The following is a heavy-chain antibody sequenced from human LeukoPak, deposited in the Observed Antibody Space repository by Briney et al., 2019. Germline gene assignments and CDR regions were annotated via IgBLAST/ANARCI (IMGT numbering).Heavy chain of an antibody. CDR1: GFTFSSYG. D-gene: IGHD6-19*01. J-gene: IGHJ6*04. V-gene: IGHV3-30*02. Sequence: PGGSLRLSCAASGFTFSSYGMHWVRQAPGKGLEWVAFIRYDGSNKYYADSVKGRFTISRGNSKNTLYLQMDSLRAEDTAVYYCAKERYSSGWYAYMDVWGKGTTVTVSS. CDR3: AKERYSSGWYAYMDV. CDR2: IRYDGSNK.